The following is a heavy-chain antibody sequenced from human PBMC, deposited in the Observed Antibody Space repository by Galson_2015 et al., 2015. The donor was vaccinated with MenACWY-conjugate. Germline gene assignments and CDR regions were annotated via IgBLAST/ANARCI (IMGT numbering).Heavy chain of an antibody. CDR2: ISSSGSNT. D-gene: IGHD7-27*01. Sequence: SLRLSCAASGFTFINYAVAWVRQPPGKGLEWVSAISSSGSNTYYADSARGRFAISRDNSKNSMYLHLSSLRAEDTANYFCARRTDWGTDQRPDLDFWGQGTLVTVSS. J-gene: IGHJ4*02. V-gene: IGHV3-23*01. CDR1: GFTFINYA. CDR3: ARRTDWGTDQRPDLDF.